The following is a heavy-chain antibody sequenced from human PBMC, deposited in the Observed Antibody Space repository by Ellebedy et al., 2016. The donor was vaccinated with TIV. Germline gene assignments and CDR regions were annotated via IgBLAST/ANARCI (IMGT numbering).Heavy chain of an antibody. J-gene: IGHJ2*01. CDR1: GFPFTSHG. CDR2: IWNDGSTK. CDR3: ARGYGGTSAYWYFDL. Sequence: GESLKISCAASGFPFTSHGMHWVRQAPGKGLEWVALIWNDGSTKYYVDSVKGRFTVSRDNSKNIRYRQMSSLGAEDPAMYYCARGYGGTSAYWYFDLWGRGTLVTVSS. V-gene: IGHV3-33*01. D-gene: IGHD4-23*01.